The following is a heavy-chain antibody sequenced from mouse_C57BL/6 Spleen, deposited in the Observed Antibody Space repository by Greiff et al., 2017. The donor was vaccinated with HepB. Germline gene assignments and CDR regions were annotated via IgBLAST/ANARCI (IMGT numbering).Heavy chain of an antibody. CDR3: ARSNGKIYWYFDV. Sequence: QVQLKQSGPELVKPGASVKISCKASGYTFTDYYINWVKQRPGQGLEWIGWIFPGSGSTYYNEKFKGKATLTVDKSSSTAYMLLSSLTSEDSAVYFCARSNGKIYWYFDVWGTGTTVTVSS. CDR2: IFPGSGST. CDR1: GYTFTDYY. D-gene: IGHD2-1*01. J-gene: IGHJ1*03. V-gene: IGHV1-75*01.